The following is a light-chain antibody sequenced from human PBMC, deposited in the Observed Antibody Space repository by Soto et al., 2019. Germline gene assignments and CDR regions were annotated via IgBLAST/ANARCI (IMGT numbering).Light chain of an antibody. CDR3: QQYHTWPA. J-gene: IGKJ1*01. V-gene: IGKV3-15*01. CDR2: GAA. CDR1: QSVSNN. Sequence: EIVLTQSPGTLSLSPGERATLSCRASQSVSNNYLAWYQQKPGQAPRLLIYGAATRATGIPARFSGSGSGTDFTLTISSLQSEDFAVYFCQQYHTWPAFGRGTKVDIK.